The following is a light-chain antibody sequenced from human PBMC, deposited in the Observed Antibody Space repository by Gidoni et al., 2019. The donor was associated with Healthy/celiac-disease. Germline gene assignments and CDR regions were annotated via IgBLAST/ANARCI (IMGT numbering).Light chain of an antibody. V-gene: IGKV3-11*01. CDR3: QQRSNWPPLT. J-gene: IGKJ4*01. CDR2: DAS. Sequence: EIVLPQSPATLSLSPGERATLSCRASQSVSSYLAWYQQKPGQHPRLLIYDASNRATGIPARFSGSGSGTDFTITISSLEPEDVAVYYCQQRSNWPPLTFGGGTKVEIK. CDR1: QSVSSY.